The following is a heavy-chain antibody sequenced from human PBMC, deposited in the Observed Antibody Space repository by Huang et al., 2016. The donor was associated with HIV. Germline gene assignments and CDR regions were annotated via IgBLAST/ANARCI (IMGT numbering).Heavy chain of an antibody. D-gene: IGHD3-3*01. CDR3: ARDPLDIRRHFDF. V-gene: IGHV1-3*01. J-gene: IGHJ4*02. CDR2: INGGKGDT. Sequence: QVQLVQSGAEVKIPGTSVKVSCKTSGYTFSSHALHWLRQAPGQRPEWMGWINGGKGDTKYSQKFQGRVTITSDTSANIGYMELNSLLSEDTAVYYCARDPLDIRRHFDFWGQGSLVTVSS. CDR1: GYTFSSHA.